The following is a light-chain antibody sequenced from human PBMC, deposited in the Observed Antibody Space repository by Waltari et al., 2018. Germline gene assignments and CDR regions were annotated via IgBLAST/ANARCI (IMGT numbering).Light chain of an antibody. CDR1: SRDSGGYNL. CDR2: YFN. V-gene: IGLV2-23*02. CDR3: CSYGGSFTWI. Sequence: QSALTQPDSVSGSPGQWITISCTGTSRDSGGYNLVSWYQQHPGNAPKLMIYYFNKRPSGVSNRFSGSKSGNTASLTISGLQTEDEADYYCCSYGGSFTWIFGGGTKLTVL. J-gene: IGLJ2*01.